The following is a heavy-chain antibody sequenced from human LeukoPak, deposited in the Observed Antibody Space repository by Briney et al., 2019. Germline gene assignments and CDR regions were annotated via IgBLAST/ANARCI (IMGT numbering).Heavy chain of an antibody. V-gene: IGHV4-59*01. CDR2: IHYSGST. D-gene: IGHD1-1*01. CDR1: GGSISSYY. Sequence: ETLSLTCSVSGGSISSYYWSWLRQPPGKGLEWIGYIHYSGSTNYSPSLKGRVTISVDTSKNQFSLKLSSVTAADTAVYYCARRVATTGIYAFDIWGQGTMVTVSS. J-gene: IGHJ3*02. CDR3: ARRVATTGIYAFDI.